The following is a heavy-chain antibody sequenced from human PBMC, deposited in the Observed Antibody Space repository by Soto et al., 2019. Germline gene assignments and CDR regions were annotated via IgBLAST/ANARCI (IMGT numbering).Heavy chain of an antibody. CDR2: IYSSGST. V-gene: IGHV4-39*07. CDR1: GGSIGGSNYF. J-gene: IGHJ5*02. D-gene: IGHD3-16*01. CDR3: ARSYYDYVWGSYWFDP. Sequence: SETLSLTCTASGGSIGGSNYFWGWIRQSPGTGLEWLGTIYSSGSTYYSPSLKSRITMSLDTSKNQFSLNLGSVTAADTAVYYCARSYYDYVWGSYWFDPWGQGTLVTVSS.